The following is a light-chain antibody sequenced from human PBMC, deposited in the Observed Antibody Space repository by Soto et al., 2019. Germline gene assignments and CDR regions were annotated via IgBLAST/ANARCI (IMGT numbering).Light chain of an antibody. V-gene: IGLV3-21*04. Sequence: SYELTQPPSVSVAPGKTARITCGGNHIGSKSVHGYQQKPGQAPVLVIYYDSDRPSGIAERLSGCNSGNTATLTSSRVEAWDEDDDYWQVRDCSSEHPHYVFVTGTKVTVL. CDR2: YDS. J-gene: IGLJ1*01. CDR1: HIGSKS. CDR3: QVRDCSSEHPHYV.